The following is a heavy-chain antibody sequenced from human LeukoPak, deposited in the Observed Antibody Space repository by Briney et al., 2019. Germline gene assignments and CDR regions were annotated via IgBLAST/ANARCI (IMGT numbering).Heavy chain of an antibody. V-gene: IGHV4-59*01. D-gene: IGHD3-3*01. CDR2: IYYTET. J-gene: IGHJ4*02. CDR3: ARRFQD. CDR1: GGSISSYY. Sequence: SETLSLTCTVSGGSISSYYWSWIRQPPGEGLEYIAYIYYTETNYNPSLKSRVTISLDTSKNQFSLKLSSVTAADTAVYYCARRFQDWGQGTLVTVSS.